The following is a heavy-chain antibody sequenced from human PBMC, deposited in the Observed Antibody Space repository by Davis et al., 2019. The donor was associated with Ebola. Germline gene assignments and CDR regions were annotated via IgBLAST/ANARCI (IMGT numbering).Heavy chain of an antibody. V-gene: IGHV3-21*01. CDR1: GFTFSSYS. J-gene: IGHJ4*02. CDR2: ISSSSSYI. Sequence: GESLKISCAASGFTFSSYSMNWVRQAPGKGLEWVSSISSSSSYIYYADSVKGRFTISRDNAKNSLYLQMNSLRAEDTAVYYCARDRWNGDYLFDYWGQGTLVTVSS. CDR3: ARDRWNGDYLFDY. D-gene: IGHD4-17*01.